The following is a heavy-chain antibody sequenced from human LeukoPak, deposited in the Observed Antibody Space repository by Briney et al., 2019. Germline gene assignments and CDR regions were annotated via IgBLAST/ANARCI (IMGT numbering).Heavy chain of an antibody. CDR2: LSGSAGGT. D-gene: IGHD3-16*02. J-gene: IGHJ4*02. CDR1: GITLSNYA. V-gene: IGHV3-23*01. CDR3: AKRGVVVRVFLVGFHREAYYFDS. Sequence: GGSLRLSCGVSGITLSNYAMSWVRQAPGKGLEWVAGLSGSAGGTTYADSVKGRFTISRDNSKNTLFLQMDRLRAEVTAVYFCAKRGVVVRVFLVGFHREAYYFDSWGQGAQVTVSS.